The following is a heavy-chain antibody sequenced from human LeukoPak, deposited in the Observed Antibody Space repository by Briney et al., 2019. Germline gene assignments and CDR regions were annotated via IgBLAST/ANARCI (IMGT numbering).Heavy chain of an antibody. J-gene: IGHJ4*02. D-gene: IGHD1-26*01. CDR2: IYYSGST. V-gene: IGHV4-39*01. Sequence: PSETLSLTCTVSGGSISSSTYYWGWIRQPPGKGLEWIGTIYYSGSTYYNPSLKSRVTISVDTSKNQFSLKLSSVTAADTAVYYCASAIVGAPYFDYWGQGTLVTVSS. CDR1: GGSISSSTYY. CDR3: ASAIVGAPYFDY.